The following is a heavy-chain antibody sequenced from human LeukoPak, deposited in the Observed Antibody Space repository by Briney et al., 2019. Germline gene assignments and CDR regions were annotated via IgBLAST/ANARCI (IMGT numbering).Heavy chain of an antibody. J-gene: IGHJ5*02. V-gene: IGHV1-2*02. CDR3: AREDYGDYVSPENNWFDP. CDR2: INPNSGGT. D-gene: IGHD4-17*01. CDR1: GYTFTGYY. Sequence: ASVKVSCKASGYTFTGYYMHWVRQAPGQGLEWMGWINPNSGGTNYAQKFQGRVTMTRDTSISTAYMELSRLRSDDTAVYYCAREDYGDYVSPENNWFDPWGQGTLVTVSS.